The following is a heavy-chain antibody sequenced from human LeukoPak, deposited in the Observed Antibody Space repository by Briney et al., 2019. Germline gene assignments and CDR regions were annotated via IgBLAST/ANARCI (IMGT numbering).Heavy chain of an antibody. J-gene: IGHJ3*02. D-gene: IGHD3-3*01. CDR2: IYYSGST. CDR3: ARRKVYDFWSGYPPPDAFDI. CDR1: GGSISSYY. Sequence: SETLSLTCTVPGGSISSYYWSWIRQPPGKGLEWIGYIYYSGSTNYNPSLKSRVTISVDTSKNQFSLKLSSVTAADTAVYYCARRKVYDFWSGYPPPDAFDIWGQGTMVTVSS. V-gene: IGHV4-59*08.